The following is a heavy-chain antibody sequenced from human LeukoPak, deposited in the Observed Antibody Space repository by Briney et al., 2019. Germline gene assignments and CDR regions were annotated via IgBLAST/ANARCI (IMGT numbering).Heavy chain of an antibody. D-gene: IGHD3-10*01. CDR1: GGSISSGSYY. CDR2: SFYTGCT. CDR3: ARGLGPSRGFDY. V-gene: IGHV4-39*01. Sequence: SGALSLTCTVSGGSISSGSYYWGWIRQPPGKGLEWIGISFYTGCTLYNPSLKSRVAISVDTTKHQFSLKLNSVTAADTTVYYCARGLGPSRGFDYWGRGTLVTVSS. J-gene: IGHJ4*02.